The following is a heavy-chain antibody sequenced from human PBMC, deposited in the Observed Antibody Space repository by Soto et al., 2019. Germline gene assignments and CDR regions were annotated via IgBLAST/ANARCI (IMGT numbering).Heavy chain of an antibody. D-gene: IGHD1-26*01. CDR1: GYTFTSYA. Sequence: QVQLVQSGAEVKKPGASVKVSCKASGYTFTSYAMHWVRQAPGQRLEWMGWINAGNGNTKYSQKFQGRVTITRDTPASTAYMELSSLRSEDTAVYYCARDGGGGSYVGGPYYYGMDVWGQGTTVTVSS. J-gene: IGHJ6*02. V-gene: IGHV1-3*01. CDR3: ARDGGGGSYVGGPYYYGMDV. CDR2: INAGNGNT.